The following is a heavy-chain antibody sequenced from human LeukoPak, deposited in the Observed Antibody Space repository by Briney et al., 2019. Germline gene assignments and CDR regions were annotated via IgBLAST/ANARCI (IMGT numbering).Heavy chain of an antibody. CDR1: GGTFSSYA. Sequence: ASVKVSCKASGGTFSSYAISWVRQAPGQGLEWMGGIIPIFGTANYAQKFQGRVTITADKSTSTAYMELSSLRSDDTAVYYCARETANGDYVGLFDYWGQGTLVTVSS. J-gene: IGHJ4*02. CDR2: IIPIFGTA. CDR3: ARETANGDYVGLFDY. D-gene: IGHD4-17*01. V-gene: IGHV1-69*06.